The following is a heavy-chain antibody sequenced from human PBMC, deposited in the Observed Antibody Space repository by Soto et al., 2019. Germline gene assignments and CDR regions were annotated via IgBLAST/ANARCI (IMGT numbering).Heavy chain of an antibody. CDR3: ASQYHYYDSSGYYFNY. Sequence: LRLSCAASGFTFSSYSMNWVRQAPGKGLEWVSSISSSSSYIYYADSVKGRFTISRDNAKNSLYLQMNSLRAEDTAVYYCASQYHYYDSSGYYFNYWGQGTLVTVSS. J-gene: IGHJ4*02. CDR2: ISSSSSYI. V-gene: IGHV3-21*01. CDR1: GFTFSSYS. D-gene: IGHD3-22*01.